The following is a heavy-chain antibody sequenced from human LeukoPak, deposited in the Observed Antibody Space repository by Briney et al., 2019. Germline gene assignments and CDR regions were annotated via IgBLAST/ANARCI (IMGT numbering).Heavy chain of an antibody. V-gene: IGHV3-33*01. CDR3: ASPRAADDY. CDR1: GFTFSSYG. CDR2: IWYDGSNK. D-gene: IGHD3-10*01. Sequence: PGRSLRLSCAASGFTFSSYGMHWVRQAPGKGLEWVALIWYDGSNKYHADSVKGRFTISRDNSKNTLFLQMNSLRAEDTAVYYCASPRAADDYWGQGTLVTVSS. J-gene: IGHJ4*02.